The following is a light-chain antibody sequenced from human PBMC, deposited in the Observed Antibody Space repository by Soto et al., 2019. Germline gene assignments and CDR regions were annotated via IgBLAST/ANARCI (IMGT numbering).Light chain of an antibody. CDR3: QQYNNWLIT. CDR1: QSVRSN. V-gene: IGKV3-15*01. Sequence: EIVMTQSPATLSVSPGERATLSCRASQSVRSNLAWYQQKPGQAPRLLIFGASSRATGIPARFSGSGSGTEFTLTISILQSEDFAVYYCQQYNNWLITFGQGTRLEIK. J-gene: IGKJ5*01. CDR2: GAS.